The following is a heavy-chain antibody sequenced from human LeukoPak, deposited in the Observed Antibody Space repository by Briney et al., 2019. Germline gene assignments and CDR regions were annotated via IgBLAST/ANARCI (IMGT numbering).Heavy chain of an antibody. J-gene: IGHJ6*03. CDR2: IYHSGIT. D-gene: IGHD5-18*01. V-gene: IGHV4-38-2*02. CDR1: DYSISSGYGYY. CDR3: ARGRAGRGYSYVIYYYYYMDV. Sequence: SETLSLTCTVSDYSISSGYGYYWGWIRQPPGKGLEWIGNIYHSGITYYNHFNSSLKSRVTISIDTSKNQFSLKLSSVTAADTAVYYCARGRAGRGYSYVIYYYYYMDVWDKGTTVTVSS.